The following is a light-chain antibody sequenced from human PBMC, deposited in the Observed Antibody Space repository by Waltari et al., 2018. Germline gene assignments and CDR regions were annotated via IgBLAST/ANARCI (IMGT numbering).Light chain of an antibody. CDR3: QQAHSFPLIT. CDR2: AES. CDR1: QDVRTW. V-gene: IGKV1-12*01. Sequence: DIQMTQSPSSVSASVGDRVTISCRASQDVRTWLAWYQQKPGKVPNLLINAESTLQSGVPSRFSGSGSGTDFTLTISSLQPEDFATYYCQQAHSFPLITFGQGTRLEIK. J-gene: IGKJ5*01.